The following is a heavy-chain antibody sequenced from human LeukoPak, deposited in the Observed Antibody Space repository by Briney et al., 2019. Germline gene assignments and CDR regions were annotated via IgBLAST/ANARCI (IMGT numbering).Heavy chain of an antibody. D-gene: IGHD6-6*01. CDR3: ARDRIAAYQNWFDP. CDR2: IIPMFGTA. Sequence: SVKVSCKASGGSFSRNPISWVRQAPGQGLEWMGGIIPMFGTANYAQKFQGRVTITTDESTSTAYMELSSLRSEDTAVYYCARDRIAAYQNWFDPWGQGTLVTVSS. CDR1: GGSFSRNP. J-gene: IGHJ5*02. V-gene: IGHV1-69*05.